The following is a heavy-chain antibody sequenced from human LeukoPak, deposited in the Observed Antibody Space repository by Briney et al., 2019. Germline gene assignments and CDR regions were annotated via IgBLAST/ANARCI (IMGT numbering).Heavy chain of an antibody. V-gene: IGHV3-21*01. CDR3: ARDNSVDILTGYHVQYYYYGMDV. D-gene: IGHD3-9*01. Sequence: PGGSLRLSCAASGFTFSSYSMNWVRQAPGKGLEWVSSISSSSSYIYYADSVKGRFTISRDNAKNSLYLQMNSLRAEDTAVYYCARDNSVDILTGYHVQYYYYGMDVWGQGTTVTVSS. CDR1: GFTFSSYS. CDR2: ISSSSSYI. J-gene: IGHJ6*02.